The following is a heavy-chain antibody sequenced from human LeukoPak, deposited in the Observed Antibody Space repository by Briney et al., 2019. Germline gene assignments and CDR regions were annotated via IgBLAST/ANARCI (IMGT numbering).Heavy chain of an antibody. J-gene: IGHJ2*01. Sequence: GGSLRLSCAASGFTFSSYWMHWVRQAPGKGLVWVSLISGDGSTTIYADSVKGRFTISRDNAKNTLFLQMNSLRAEDTAVYYCAKRSKGGDSTGYCYYFDLWGRGTLVTVSS. CDR1: GFTFSSYW. CDR3: AKRSKGGDSTGYCYYFDL. CDR2: ISGDGSTT. D-gene: IGHD3-22*01. V-gene: IGHV3-74*01.